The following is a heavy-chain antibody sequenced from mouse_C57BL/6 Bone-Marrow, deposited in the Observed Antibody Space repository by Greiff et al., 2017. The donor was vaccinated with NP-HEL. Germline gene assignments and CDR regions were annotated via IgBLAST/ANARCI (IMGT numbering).Heavy chain of an antibody. CDR3: ARGIWLRRYYCDY. CDR1: GYTFTDYY. CDR2: INPYNGGT. V-gene: IGHV1-19*01. D-gene: IGHD2-2*01. J-gene: IGHJ2*01. Sequence: VQLKESGPVLVKPGASVKMSCKASGYTFTDYYMNWVKQSHGKSLEWIGVINPYNGGTSYNQKFKGKATLTVDKSSSTAYMELNSLTSEDSAVYYCARGIWLRRYYCDYWGQGTTLTVAA.